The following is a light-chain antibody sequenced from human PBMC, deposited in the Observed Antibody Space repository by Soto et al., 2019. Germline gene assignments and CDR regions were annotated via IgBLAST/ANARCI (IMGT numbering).Light chain of an antibody. CDR3: AAWDDSLNGFYV. CDR2: YND. J-gene: IGLJ1*01. CDR1: SSNIGSNT. V-gene: IGLV1-44*01. Sequence: VLTQPPSASGTPGQRVTISCSGSSSNIGSNTVNWYQQLPGTAPKLLIYYNDQRPSGVPDRFSGSKSGTSAPLAISGLQSEDEADYYCAAWDDSLNGFYVFGTGTKVTVL.